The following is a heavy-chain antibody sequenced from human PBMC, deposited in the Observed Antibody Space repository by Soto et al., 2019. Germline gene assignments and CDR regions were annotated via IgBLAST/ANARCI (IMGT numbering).Heavy chain of an antibody. CDR3: ARARCDAGSCYTLVGLRYGMDV. CDR1: GFSFSSYV. Sequence: QVQLVESGGGVVQPGRSLRLSCAASGFSFSSYVMYWVRQAPGKGLEWVAVISYDGNNKYYADSVKGRFTISRDNSKNTLYLQMNSLRAEDTAVYYCARARCDAGSCYTLVGLRYGMDVWGQGTTVTVSS. CDR2: ISYDGNNK. D-gene: IGHD2-15*01. J-gene: IGHJ6*02. V-gene: IGHV3-30-3*01.